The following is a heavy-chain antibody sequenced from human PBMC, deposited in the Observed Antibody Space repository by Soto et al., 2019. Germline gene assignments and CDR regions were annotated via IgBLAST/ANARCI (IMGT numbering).Heavy chain of an antibody. CDR3: ARGVDIVATIPFDY. D-gene: IGHD5-12*01. CDR2: INHSGNT. CDR1: GGSFSGYY. Sequence: QVPLQQWGAGLLKPSETLSLTCAVYGGSFSGYYWSWIRQPPGKGLEWIGEINHSGNTHYNPSLTSRITISVDTSKNPFSLTLSSVTAADTAVYYCARGVDIVATIPFDYWGQGTLVTVSS. V-gene: IGHV4-34*01. J-gene: IGHJ4*02.